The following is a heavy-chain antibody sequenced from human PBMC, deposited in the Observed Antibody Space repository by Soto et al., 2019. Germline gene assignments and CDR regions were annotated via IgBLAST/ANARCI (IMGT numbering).Heavy chain of an antibody. D-gene: IGHD4-17*01. CDR1: GFTFRSYW. Sequence: VQLVESGGGLVQPGGSLRLSCAASGFTFRSYWMHWVRQAPGKGLVWVSSINTDGTTTTYADFVKGRSTISRENAQNTLYLQMNSLRAEDTAVYYCESGYRHYGEAWGQGTLVTVSS. CDR2: INTDGTTT. CDR3: ESGYRHYGEA. V-gene: IGHV3-74*01. J-gene: IGHJ5*02.